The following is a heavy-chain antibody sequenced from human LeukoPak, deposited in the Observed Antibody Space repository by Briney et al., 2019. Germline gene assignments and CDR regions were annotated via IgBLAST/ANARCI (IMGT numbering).Heavy chain of an antibody. CDR2: INHSGST. J-gene: IGHJ3*02. CDR3: ATIRYGAFDI. CDR1: GGSFSGYY. Sequence: PSETLSLTCAVYGGSFSGYYWSWIRQPPGKGLEWIGEINHSGSTNYNPSLKSQVTISVDTSKNQFSLKLSSVTAADTAVYYCATIRYGAFDIWGQGTMVTVSS. D-gene: IGHD3-9*01. V-gene: IGHV4-34*01.